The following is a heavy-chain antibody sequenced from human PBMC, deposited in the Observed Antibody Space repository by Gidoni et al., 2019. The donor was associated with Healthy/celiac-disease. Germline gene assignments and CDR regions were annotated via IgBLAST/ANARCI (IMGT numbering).Heavy chain of an antibody. CDR3: AKDGGSYYGIEYYFDY. V-gene: IGHV3-30*18. Sequence: QVQLVESGGGVVQPGRSLRLSCAASGFTFSSYGMHWVRQAPGKGLEWVAVISYDGSNKYYADSVKGRFTISRDNSKNTLYLQMNSLRAEDTAVYYCAKDGGSYYGIEYYFDYWGQGTLVTVSS. CDR1: GFTFSSYG. J-gene: IGHJ4*02. D-gene: IGHD1-26*01. CDR2: ISYDGSNK.